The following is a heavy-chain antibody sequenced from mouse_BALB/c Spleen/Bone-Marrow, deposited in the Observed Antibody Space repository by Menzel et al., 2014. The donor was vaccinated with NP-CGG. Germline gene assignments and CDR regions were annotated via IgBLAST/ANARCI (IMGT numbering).Heavy chain of an antibody. Sequence: EVNVVESGAELVKPGASVKLSCTASGFNIKDTYMHWVKQRPEQGLEWIGRIYPANGDTKYDPKFQGKATITADTSSNTAYLQLSSLTSEDTAVYYCARYGNGLMDYWGQGTSVPVSS. CDR1: GFNIKDTY. CDR2: IYPANGDT. J-gene: IGHJ4*01. CDR3: ARYGNGLMDY. D-gene: IGHD2-1*01. V-gene: IGHV14-3*02.